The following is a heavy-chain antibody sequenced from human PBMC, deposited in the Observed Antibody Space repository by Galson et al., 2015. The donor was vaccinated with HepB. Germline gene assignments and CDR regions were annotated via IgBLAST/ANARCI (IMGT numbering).Heavy chain of an antibody. J-gene: IGHJ4*02. CDR3: ARASYGGSLYFDY. CDR2: INPNSGGT. Sequence: SVKVSCKASGYTFTGYYMHWVRQAPGQGLEWMGRINPNSGGTNYAQKFQGRVTMTRDTSISTAYMELSRLRSDDTAVYYCARASYGGSLYFDYWGQGTLVTVSS. CDR1: GYTFTGYY. V-gene: IGHV1-2*06. D-gene: IGHD4-23*01.